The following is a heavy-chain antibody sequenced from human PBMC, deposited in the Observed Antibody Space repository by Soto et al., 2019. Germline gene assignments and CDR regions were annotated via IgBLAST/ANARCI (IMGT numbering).Heavy chain of an antibody. CDR3: AREVRGDGMDV. J-gene: IGHJ6*02. CDR2: IYYSGST. D-gene: IGHD3-10*01. V-gene: IGHV4-39*01. CDR1: GGPISSSSYY. Sequence: PSETLSLTCTVSGGPISSSSYYWGWIRQPPGKGLEWIGSIYYSGSTYYNPSLKSRVTISVDTSKNQFSLKLSSVTAADTAVYYCAREVRGDGMDVWGQGTTVTVSS.